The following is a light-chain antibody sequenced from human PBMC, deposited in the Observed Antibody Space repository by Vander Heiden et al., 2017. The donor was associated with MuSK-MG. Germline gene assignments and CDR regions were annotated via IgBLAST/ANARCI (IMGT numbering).Light chain of an antibody. Sequence: EIVLTQSPSTLALSPGEGATRSCRASQSVISYLAWYQQKPGQAPRLLIYDASNRATGIPARFSGSGSGTDFTLTISSLEPEDFAVYYCQQHSNWPPYTFGQGTKLEIK. CDR2: DAS. CDR3: QQHSNWPPYT. CDR1: QSVISY. V-gene: IGKV3-11*01. J-gene: IGKJ2*01.